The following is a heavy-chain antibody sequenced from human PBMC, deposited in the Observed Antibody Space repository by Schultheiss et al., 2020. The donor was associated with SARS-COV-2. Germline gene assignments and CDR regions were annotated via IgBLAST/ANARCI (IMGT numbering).Heavy chain of an antibody. CDR1: GFTFSTYT. CDR3: ARDHQEVSGYWGNYYYHMGV. V-gene: IGHV3-48*04. Sequence: GGSLRLSCAASGFTFSTYTMHWVRQAPGKGLEWVSYISSSGTTIYYADSVKGRFTISRDNAKNSLYLQMNSLRAEDTAVYYCARDHQEVSGYWGNYYYHMGVWGSGTTVTVSS. D-gene: IGHD3-22*01. J-gene: IGHJ6*03. CDR2: ISSSGTTI.